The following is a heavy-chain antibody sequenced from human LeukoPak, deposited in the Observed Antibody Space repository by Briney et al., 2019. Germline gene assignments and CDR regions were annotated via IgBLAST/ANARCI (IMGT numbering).Heavy chain of an antibody. V-gene: IGHV3-23*01. J-gene: IGHJ4*02. CDR2: VGPSGART. D-gene: IGHD5-24*01. CDR1: GFTFGDYA. CDR3: AKDDAYLQYAD. Sequence: GGSLRLSCTASGFTFGDYAMTWVRQAPGKGLEWVSGVGPSGARTYYADSVKGRFTVSRDNSKNMVFLQMNSLRAEDTAIYYCAKDDAYLQYADWGQGTLVAVSS.